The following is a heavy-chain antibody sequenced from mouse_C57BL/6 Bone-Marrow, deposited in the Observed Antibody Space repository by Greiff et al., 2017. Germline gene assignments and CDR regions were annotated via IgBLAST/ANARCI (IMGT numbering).Heavy chain of an antibody. CDR1: GFNIQDYY. Sequence: VQLQQSGAELVRPGASVKLSCTASGFNIQDYYMHWVKQRPEQGLEWIGRIDPEDGDTEYAPKFQGKATMTADTSSNTAYLQRSSLTSEATAVYYCTLPQCMNRDDWGQGTTLTVSS. CDR3: TLPQCMNRDD. J-gene: IGHJ2*01. CDR2: IDPEDGDT. V-gene: IGHV14-1*01. D-gene: IGHD2-10*02.